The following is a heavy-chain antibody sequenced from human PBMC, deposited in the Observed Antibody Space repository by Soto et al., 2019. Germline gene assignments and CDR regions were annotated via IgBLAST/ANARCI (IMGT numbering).Heavy chain of an antibody. CDR2: IYYSGST. V-gene: IGHV4-59*01. CDR1: GGSISSYY. CDR3: ARVVYSGYVDYFDY. D-gene: IGHD5-12*01. J-gene: IGHJ4*02. Sequence: SETLSLTCTVSGGSISSYYCSWIRQPPGKGLEWIGYIYYSGSTNYNPSLKSRVTISVDTSKNQFSLKLSSVTAADTAVYYCARVVYSGYVDYFDYWGQGTLVTVSS.